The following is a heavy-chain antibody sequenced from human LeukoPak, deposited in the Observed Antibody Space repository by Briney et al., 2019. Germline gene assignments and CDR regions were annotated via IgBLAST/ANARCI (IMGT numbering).Heavy chain of an antibody. D-gene: IGHD5-12*01. CDR2: ISADNHNT. J-gene: IGHJ4*02. CDR1: GYIFANYG. CDR3: ARDRRGYSAYDGEGFDY. V-gene: IGHV1-18*04. Sequence: ASVKVSCKASGYIFANYGFSWVRQAPGQGLEWMGWISADNHNTKYAQKSQDRVTMTDDRSISTVYMELRSLRSDDTAVYYCARDRRGYSAYDGEGFDYWGQGTLVTVSS.